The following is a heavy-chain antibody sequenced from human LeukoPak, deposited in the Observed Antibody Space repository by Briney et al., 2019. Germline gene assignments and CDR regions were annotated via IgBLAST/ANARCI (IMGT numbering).Heavy chain of an antibody. CDR1: GFIVSTNY. J-gene: IGHJ3*02. CDR3: ARTLVTAIHLDAFDI. D-gene: IGHD2-21*02. V-gene: IGHV3-66*01. Sequence: GGSLRLSCAASGFIVSTNYMSWVRQAPWKGLEWVSIIYDGGSTYYADSVRGRFTISRDNSKNTLYLQLNSLRAEDTAVYYCARTLVTAIHLDAFDIWGQGTMVTVSS. CDR2: IYDGGST.